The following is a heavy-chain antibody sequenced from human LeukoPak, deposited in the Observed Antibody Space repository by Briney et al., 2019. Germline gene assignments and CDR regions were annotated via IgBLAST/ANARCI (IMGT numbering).Heavy chain of an antibody. Sequence: PGGSLRLSCAASGFTFSSYWMHWVRQAPGKGLVWVSRINSDGGSTSYADSVKGRFTISRDNAKNTLYLQMNSLRAEDTAVYYCARATSSGWYVNTVDWGQGTLVTVSS. D-gene: IGHD6-19*01. CDR1: GFTFSSYW. V-gene: IGHV3-74*01. J-gene: IGHJ4*02. CDR3: ARATSSGWYVNTVD. CDR2: INSDGGST.